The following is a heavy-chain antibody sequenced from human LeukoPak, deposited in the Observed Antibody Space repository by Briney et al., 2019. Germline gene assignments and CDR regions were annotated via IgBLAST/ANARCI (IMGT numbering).Heavy chain of an antibody. CDR3: ARGRFLEWSDY. V-gene: IGHV3-7*01. CDR1: GFTFSSYW. D-gene: IGHD3-3*01. Sequence: GGSLRLSCAASGFTFSSYWMSWVRQAPGKGLEWVANIQQDGREKYYVDSVKGRFTISRDNAKNSPYLQMNSLRAEDTAVYYCARGRFLEWSDYWGQGTLVTVSS. CDR2: IQQDGREK. J-gene: IGHJ4*02.